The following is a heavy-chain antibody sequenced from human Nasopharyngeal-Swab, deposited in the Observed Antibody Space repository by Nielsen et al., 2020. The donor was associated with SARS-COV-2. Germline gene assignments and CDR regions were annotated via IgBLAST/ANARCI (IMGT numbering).Heavy chain of an antibody. V-gene: IGHV2-26*01. CDR2: IFSNDEK. CDR3: ARTPKGYFTDY. D-gene: IGHD3-9*01. Sequence: WIRQPPGKALEWLAHIFSNDEKSYSTSLKSRLTISKDTSKSQVVLTMTNMDPVDTATYYCARTPKGYFTDYWGQGTLVTVSS. J-gene: IGHJ4*02.